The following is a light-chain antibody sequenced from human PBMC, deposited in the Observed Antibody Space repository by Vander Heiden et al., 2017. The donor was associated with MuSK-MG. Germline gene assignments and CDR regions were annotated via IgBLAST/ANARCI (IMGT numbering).Light chain of an antibody. Sequence: DIVMTQSPDSLAVSLGERATINCKSSQSVLYSSNNKNYLAWYQQKPRQPPKLLIYWASTRESGVPDRFSGSGSGTDFTLTISSPQAEDVAVYYCQQYYSIPPTFGQGTKVEI. CDR1: QSVLYSSNNKNY. V-gene: IGKV4-1*01. J-gene: IGKJ1*01. CDR2: WAS. CDR3: QQYYSIPPT.